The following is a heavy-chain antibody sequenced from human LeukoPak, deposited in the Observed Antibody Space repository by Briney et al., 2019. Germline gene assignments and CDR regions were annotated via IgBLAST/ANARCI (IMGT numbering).Heavy chain of an antibody. CDR1: GFTFDDYG. CDR3: AKDLPRLAVAGDFDY. CDR2: INWNGGST. V-gene: IGHV3-20*04. D-gene: IGHD6-19*01. J-gene: IGHJ4*02. Sequence: TGGSLRLSCAASGFTFDDYGMSWVRQAPGKGLEWVSGINWNGGSTGYADSVKGRFTISRDNAKNSLYLQMNSLRAEDTAVYYCAKDLPRLAVAGDFDYWGQGTLVTVSS.